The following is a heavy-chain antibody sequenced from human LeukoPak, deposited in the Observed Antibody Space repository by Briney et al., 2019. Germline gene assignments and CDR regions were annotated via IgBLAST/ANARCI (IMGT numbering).Heavy chain of an antibody. Sequence: SETLSLTCTVSGGSISSYYWSWIRQPPGKGLEWIGYIYYSGSTNYNPSLKSRVTISVDTSKNQFSLKPSSVTAADTAVYYCARLVSHYDILTGYYPQGYFDYWGQGTLVTVSS. CDR3: ARLVSHYDILTGYYPQGYFDY. CDR2: IYYSGST. CDR1: GGSISSYY. V-gene: IGHV4-59*08. D-gene: IGHD3-9*01. J-gene: IGHJ4*02.